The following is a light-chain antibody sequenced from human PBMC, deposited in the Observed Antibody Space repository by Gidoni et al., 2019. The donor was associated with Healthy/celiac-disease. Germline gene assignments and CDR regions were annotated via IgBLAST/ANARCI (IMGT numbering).Light chain of an antibody. Sequence: DIQMTQSPSSLSASVGDRVTITCRASKSISSYLNWYQQKPGKAPQLLIYAASSLQSGVPSRFSGSGSGTYFTLTISSLQPEDFATYYCQQSYSTLTWTFGQGTKVEIK. J-gene: IGKJ1*01. CDR3: QQSYSTLTWT. CDR2: AAS. CDR1: KSISSY. V-gene: IGKV1-39*01.